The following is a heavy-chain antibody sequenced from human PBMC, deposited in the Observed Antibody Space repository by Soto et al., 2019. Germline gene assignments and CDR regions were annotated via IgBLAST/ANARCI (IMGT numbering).Heavy chain of an antibody. CDR2: INAGNGNT. V-gene: IGHV1-3*01. J-gene: IGHJ4*02. CDR3: ARGPFDYV. Sequence: QVQLVQSGAEVKKPGASVKVSCKASGYTFTSYAMHWVRQAPGQRLEWMGWINAGNGNTKYSQKCQGRVTITRDTAESTAYMELSSLRPEDTAVYYCARGPFDYVWGQGTLVTVSS. CDR1: GYTFTSYA. D-gene: IGHD3-9*01.